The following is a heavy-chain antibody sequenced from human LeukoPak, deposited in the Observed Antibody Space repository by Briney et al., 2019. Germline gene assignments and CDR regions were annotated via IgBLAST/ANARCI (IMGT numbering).Heavy chain of an antibody. CDR2: IHPEGNEK. V-gene: IGHV3-7*04. CDR1: GFSFTNFW. Sequence: PGGSLGLSCAVSGFSFTNFWMSWVRQAPGRGLEWVANIHPEGNEKYHVESVKGRFTISRDNTKNLLFLQMNGLRVEDTAVYYCARGDAFSGDHWGQGTLVTVSS. J-gene: IGHJ4*02. CDR3: ARGDAFSGDH.